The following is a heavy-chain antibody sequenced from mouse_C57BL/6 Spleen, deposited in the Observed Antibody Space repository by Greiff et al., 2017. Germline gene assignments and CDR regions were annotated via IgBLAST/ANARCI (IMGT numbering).Heavy chain of an antibody. V-gene: IGHV5-17*01. CDR1: GFTFSDYG. CDR3: ARHGYDEEYAMDY. Sequence: EVKLVESGGGLVKPGGSLKLSCAASGFTFSDYGMHWVRQAPGKGLEWVAYISSGSSTIYYADTVKGRFAISRDNDKNTLVLQMTSLRSEDTAMYYCARHGYDEEYAMDYWGQGTSVTVSS. J-gene: IGHJ4*01. D-gene: IGHD2-2*01. CDR2: ISSGSSTI.